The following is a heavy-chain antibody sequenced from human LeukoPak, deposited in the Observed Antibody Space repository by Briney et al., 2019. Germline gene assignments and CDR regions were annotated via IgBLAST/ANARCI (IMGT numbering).Heavy chain of an antibody. Sequence: ASAKVSCKASGYTFTGYYMHWVRQAPGQGLEWMGWINPNSGGTNYAQKFRGRVTMTRDTSISTAYMELSRLRSDDTAVYYCARDRTTVTTGYYGMDVWGQGTTVTVSS. CDR1: GYTFTGYY. J-gene: IGHJ6*02. CDR3: ARDRTTVTTGYYGMDV. D-gene: IGHD4-17*01. V-gene: IGHV1-2*02. CDR2: INPNSGGT.